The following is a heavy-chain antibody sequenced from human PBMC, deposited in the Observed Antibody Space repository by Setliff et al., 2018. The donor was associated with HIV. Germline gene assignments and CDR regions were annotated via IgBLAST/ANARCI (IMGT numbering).Heavy chain of an antibody. CDR1: GYSFTNYY. Sequence: ASVKVSCKASGYSFTNYYMNWVRQAPGQGLEWMGIINPSGGGTTYAQKFQGRVTMTRDTSTDTLYMDLSSLTSEDIAVYYCVRGMTSYDSSGYSIPYYFDYWGQGTLVTVSS. CDR2: INPSGGGT. D-gene: IGHD3-22*01. J-gene: IGHJ4*02. V-gene: IGHV1-46*01. CDR3: VRGMTSYDSSGYSIPYYFDY.